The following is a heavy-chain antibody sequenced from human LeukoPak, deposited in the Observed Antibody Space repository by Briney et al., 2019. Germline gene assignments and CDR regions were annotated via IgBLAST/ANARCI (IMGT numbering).Heavy chain of an antibody. Sequence: GGSLRLSCAASGFTFSSYEMNWVRQAPGKGLEWVSYISSSGSTIYYADSVKGRFTISRDNAKNSLYLQMNSLRAEDTAVYYCARSDYYQLFDIWGQGTMVTVSS. J-gene: IGHJ3*02. V-gene: IGHV3-48*03. CDR1: GFTFSSYE. CDR3: ARSDYYQLFDI. CDR2: ISSSGSTI. D-gene: IGHD2-2*01.